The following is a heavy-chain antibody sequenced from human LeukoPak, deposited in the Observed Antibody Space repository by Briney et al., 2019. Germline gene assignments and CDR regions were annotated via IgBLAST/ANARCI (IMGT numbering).Heavy chain of an antibody. CDR2: ISVNNGDT. D-gene: IGHD1-1*01. CDR1: GYTFTTNS. CDR3: AATTQPRGYFLH. V-gene: IGHV1-18*01. Sequence: ASVTVSCMPSGYTFTTNSRAWVRQAPRQSREWTRWISVNNGDTNYAQSLQDRVTLARDTPTNPAYLELRSLRSDDTAIIYCAATTQPRGYFLHWGQGTLVTVSS. J-gene: IGHJ1*01.